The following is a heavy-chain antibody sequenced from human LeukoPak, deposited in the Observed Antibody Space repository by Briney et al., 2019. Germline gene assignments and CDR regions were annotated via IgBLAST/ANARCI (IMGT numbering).Heavy chain of an antibody. CDR3: ARGGYSGSGWTT. Sequence: PSHPLSLTCTLSGRPINSGDYYWRSIRKAPGKGLEWIGYIYYSGSTYYNPSLKSRVTISVDTSKSQFSLKVSSVTAADTAVYYCARGGYSGSGWTTWGQETLVTVSS. J-gene: IGHJ5*02. V-gene: IGHV4-30-4*01. CDR2: IYYSGST. CDR1: GRPINSGDYY. D-gene: IGHD5-12*01.